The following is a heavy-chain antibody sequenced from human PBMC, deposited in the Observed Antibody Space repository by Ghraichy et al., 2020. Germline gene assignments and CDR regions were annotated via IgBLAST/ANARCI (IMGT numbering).Heavy chain of an antibody. V-gene: IGHV3-74*01. CDR1: GFSFSNAW. J-gene: IGHJ1*01. Sequence: LTCAASGFSFSNAWMHWVRQAPGKGLVWVSRIYSDGSGAIYADSVRGRFTISRDNATSTVYLQMDSLRDDDTAVYYCASDVAYSFHHWGQGTLVTVSS. D-gene: IGHD2-15*01. CDR3: ASDVAYSFHH. CDR2: IYSDGSGA.